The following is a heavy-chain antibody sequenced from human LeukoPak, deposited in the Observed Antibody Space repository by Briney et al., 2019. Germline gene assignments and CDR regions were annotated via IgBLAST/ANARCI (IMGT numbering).Heavy chain of an antibody. CDR3: ARVESYYDFWSGYYRGDYFDY. CDR1: GYTFTSYG. V-gene: IGHV1-18*01. D-gene: IGHD3-3*01. Sequence: ASVKVSCKASGYTFTSYGISWVRQAPGQGLEWMGWISAYNGNTNYAQKLQGRVTMTRDTSTSTVYMELSSLRSEDTAVYYCARVESYYDFWSGYYRGDYFDYWGQGTLVTVSS. J-gene: IGHJ4*02. CDR2: ISAYNGNT.